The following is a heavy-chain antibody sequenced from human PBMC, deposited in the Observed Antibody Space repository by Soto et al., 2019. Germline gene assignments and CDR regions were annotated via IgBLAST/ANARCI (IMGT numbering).Heavy chain of an antibody. D-gene: IGHD4-17*01. CDR1: GGSISSSSYY. J-gene: IGHJ4*02. CDR3: ARRLRPPFYYFDY. Sequence: SETLSLTCTVSGGSISSSSYYWGWIRQPPGKGLEWIGSIYYSGSTYYNPSLKSRVTISVDTSKNQFSLKLSSVTAADTAVYYCARRLRPPFYYFDYWGQGTLVTVSS. V-gene: IGHV4-39*01. CDR2: IYYSGST.